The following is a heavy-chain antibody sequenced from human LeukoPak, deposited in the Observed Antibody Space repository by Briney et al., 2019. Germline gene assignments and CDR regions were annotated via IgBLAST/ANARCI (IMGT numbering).Heavy chain of an antibody. CDR1: GFSFSSYA. CDR3: TKGAIFGAQTHFDY. Sequence: GGSLRISCAASGFSFSSYAMNWVRQAPGKGLEWVSTISVGGGTYYAESVKGRFSISRDNSKNTLYLQMNSLRAGDTAVYYCTKGAIFGAQTHFDYWGQGTLVTVSS. J-gene: IGHJ4*02. D-gene: IGHD3-3*01. CDR2: ISVGGGT. V-gene: IGHV3-23*01.